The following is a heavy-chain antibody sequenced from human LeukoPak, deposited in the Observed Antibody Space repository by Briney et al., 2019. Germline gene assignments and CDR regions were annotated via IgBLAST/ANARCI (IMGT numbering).Heavy chain of an antibody. J-gene: IGHJ6*02. CDR1: GFTFTDHY. Sequence: PGGSLRLSCAASGFTFTDHYMSWVRQAPGKGLEWVSGINWNGGSTGYADSVKGRFTISRDNAKNSLYLQMNSLRAEDTALYHCAIGGAAAGSHYYGMDVWGQGTTVTVSS. CDR2: INWNGGST. V-gene: IGHV3-20*01. D-gene: IGHD6-13*01. CDR3: AIGGAAAGSHYYGMDV.